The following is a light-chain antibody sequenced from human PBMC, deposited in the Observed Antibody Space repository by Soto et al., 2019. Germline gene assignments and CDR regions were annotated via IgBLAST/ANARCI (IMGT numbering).Light chain of an antibody. J-gene: IGLJ2*01. CDR1: SSNIGAHYD. CDR2: GNN. Sequence: QSVLTQPPSVSGAPGQRVTISCTGSSSNIGAHYDVHWYQQLPGTAPKLLIYGNNNRPSGVPDRFSGSKSGTSASLAITGLQAEDEADYYYQSYDSSLSGGIFGGGTKLTVL. V-gene: IGLV1-40*01. CDR3: QSYDSSLSGGI.